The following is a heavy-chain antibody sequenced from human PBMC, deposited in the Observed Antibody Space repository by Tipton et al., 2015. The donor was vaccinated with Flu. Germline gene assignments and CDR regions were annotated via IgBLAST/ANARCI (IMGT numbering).Heavy chain of an antibody. D-gene: IGHD3-10*01. J-gene: IGHJ4*02. CDR2: IFHTGST. V-gene: IGHV4-38-2*01. CDR3: ARSTYYYGSGSSDY. CDR1: GDSIGSPYF. Sequence: TLSLTCSVSGDSIGSPYFWGWIRQPPGKGLEWIGHIFHTGSTYHKPSLKSRVTISINTSKNQFSLKVFSVTAADTAVYYCARSTYYYGSGSSDYWGQGTLVTVSS.